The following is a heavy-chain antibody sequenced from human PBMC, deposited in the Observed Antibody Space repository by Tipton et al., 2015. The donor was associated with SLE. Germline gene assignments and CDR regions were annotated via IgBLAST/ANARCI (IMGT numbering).Heavy chain of an antibody. CDR3: ARSGWRGVDY. CDR1: GGSFSGYY. Sequence: TLSLTCAVYGGSFSGYYWSWIRQPPGEGLEWIGEINHSGSTNYNPSLKSRVTISVDTSKNQFSLKLSSVTAADTAVYYCARSGWRGVDYWGQGTLVTVSS. V-gene: IGHV4-34*01. CDR2: INHSGST. D-gene: IGHD6-19*01. J-gene: IGHJ4*02.